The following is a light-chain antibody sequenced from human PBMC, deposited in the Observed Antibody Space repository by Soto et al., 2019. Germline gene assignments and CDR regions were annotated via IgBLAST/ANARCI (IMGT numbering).Light chain of an antibody. J-gene: IGKJ2*01. V-gene: IGKV3-15*01. CDR3: QQYNNWPPYT. CDR2: RAS. Sequence: EIVMTQSPATLSVSPGERATLSCRASQSIGSDLVWYQQKPGQAPRLIIYRASTRATGIPARFSDSGSGTEFTLTITSLQSEDFAVYYCQQYNNWPPYTFGQGTKLEIK. CDR1: QSIGSD.